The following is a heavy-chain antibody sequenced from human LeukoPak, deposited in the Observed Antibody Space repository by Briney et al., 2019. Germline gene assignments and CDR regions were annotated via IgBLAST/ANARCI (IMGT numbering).Heavy chain of an antibody. V-gene: IGHV4-4*02. J-gene: IGHJ6*02. D-gene: IGHD6-13*01. CDR1: GGSISSSNW. CDR2: VYQSGKT. CDR3: ARGRITAAGYYYYYGMDV. Sequence: SETQSLTCAVSGGSISSSNWWSWVRQPPGRGLEWIGEVYQSGKTNYNPSLKSRVTISVDTSKNQFSLKLSSVTAADTAVYYCARGRITAAGYYYYYGMDVWGQGTTVTVSS.